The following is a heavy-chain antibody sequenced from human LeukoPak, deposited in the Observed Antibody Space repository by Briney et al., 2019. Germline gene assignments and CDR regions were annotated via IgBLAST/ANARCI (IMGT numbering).Heavy chain of an antibody. CDR2: IKQDGSEK. CDR3: AREGFAAASDI. D-gene: IGHD2-15*01. J-gene: IGHJ3*02. CDR1: GFSFSSYW. Sequence: GGSLRLSCAASGFSFSSYWMSWARQAPGKGLEWVANIKQDGSEKYYVDSVKGRLTISRDNAKNSLYLQMNSLRAEDTAVYYCAREGFAAASDIWGQGTMVTVSS. V-gene: IGHV3-7*01.